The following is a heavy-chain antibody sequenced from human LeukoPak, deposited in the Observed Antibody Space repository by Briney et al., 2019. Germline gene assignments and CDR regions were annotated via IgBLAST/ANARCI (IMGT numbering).Heavy chain of an antibody. CDR1: GFTFSSYE. Sequence: PGGSLRLSCAASGFTFSSYEMNWVRQAPGKGLEWVSAISGSGGSTYYADSVKGRFTISRDNSKNTLYLQMNSLRAEDTAVYYCAKRVLAVAGKHFDYWGQGTLVTVSS. CDR3: AKRVLAVAGKHFDY. D-gene: IGHD6-19*01. J-gene: IGHJ4*02. CDR2: ISGSGGST. V-gene: IGHV3-23*01.